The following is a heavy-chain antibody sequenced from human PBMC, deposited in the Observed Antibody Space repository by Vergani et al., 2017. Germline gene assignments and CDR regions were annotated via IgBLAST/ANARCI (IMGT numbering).Heavy chain of an antibody. CDR1: GYTFTGYY. V-gene: IGHV1-2*02. CDR3: ARQLNEVFVRRTYYYYGMDV. CDR2: INPNSGGT. J-gene: IGHJ6*02. Sequence: QVQLVQSGAEVKKPGASVKVSCKASGYTFTGYYMHWVRQAPGQGLEWMGWINPNSGGTNYAQKFQGRVTMTRDTSISTAYMELSRLRSDDTAGYYCARQLNEVFVRRTYYYYGMDVWGQGTTVTVSS.